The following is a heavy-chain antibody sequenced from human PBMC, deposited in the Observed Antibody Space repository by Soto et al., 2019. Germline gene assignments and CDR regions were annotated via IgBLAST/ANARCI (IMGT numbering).Heavy chain of an antibody. Sequence: EVQLVESGGGLVQPGGSLKLSCAASGFTFSGSAMHWVRQASGKGLEWVGRIRSKANSYATAYAASVKGRFTISRDDSKNTAYLQMNSLKTEDTAVYYCTGSGYYYYGMDVWGQGTTVTVSS. CDR1: GFTFSGSA. J-gene: IGHJ6*02. V-gene: IGHV3-73*01. CDR2: IRSKANSYAT. CDR3: TGSGYYYYGMDV.